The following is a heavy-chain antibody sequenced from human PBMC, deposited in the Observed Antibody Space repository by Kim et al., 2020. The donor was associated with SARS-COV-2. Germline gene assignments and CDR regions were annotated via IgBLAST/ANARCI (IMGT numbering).Heavy chain of an antibody. CDR3: ARGAPDDIAYFDS. CDR2: IYAGGST. J-gene: IGHJ4*01. V-gene: IGHV3-53*01. D-gene: IGHD2-21*01. CDR1: GFNVSTNY. Sequence: GGSLRLYCAASGFNVSTNYISWVRQDPGKGLEWVSIIYAGGSTYYADSLQGRFTISRDDSKNTVHLQLNSLRVDDTAVYYCARGAPDDIAYFDSWGNGSLVTVSS.